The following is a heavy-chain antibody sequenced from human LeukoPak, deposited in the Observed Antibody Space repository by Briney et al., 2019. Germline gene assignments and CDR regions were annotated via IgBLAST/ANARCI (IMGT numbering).Heavy chain of an antibody. V-gene: IGHV1-2*02. CDR2: INPNSGET. CDR3: ARDRDYSNTERGFDY. CDR1: GYTFTDYY. Sequence: ASVRVSCKTSGYTFTDYYIHWVRQAPGQGLEWMGWINPNSGETNSAQKFQGRVTMPGDTSISTAYMELRRVTSDDTAVYYCARDRDYSNTERGFDYWGQGTLVTVSS. D-gene: IGHD4-11*01. J-gene: IGHJ4*02.